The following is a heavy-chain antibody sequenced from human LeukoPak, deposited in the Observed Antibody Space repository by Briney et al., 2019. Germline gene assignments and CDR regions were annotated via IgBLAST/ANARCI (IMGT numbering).Heavy chain of an antibody. V-gene: IGHV3-64D*06. CDR3: VKDRGITMVRGVLDY. D-gene: IGHD3-10*01. Sequence: GGSPRLSCSASGFTFSSYAMHWVRQAPGKGLEYVSAISNNGGSTYYADSVKGRYTISRDNSKNTLYLQMSTLRAEDTAVYYCVKDRGITMVRGVLDYWGQGTLVTVSS. CDR2: ISNNGGST. J-gene: IGHJ4*02. CDR1: GFTFSSYA.